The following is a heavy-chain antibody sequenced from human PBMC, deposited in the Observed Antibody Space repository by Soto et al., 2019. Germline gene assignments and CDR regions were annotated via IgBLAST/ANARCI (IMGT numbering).Heavy chain of an antibody. V-gene: IGHV3-30-3*01. Sequence: GGSLRLSCAASQFSFRSYAMHWIRQSPGKGLEWVAVISFDGNSLHYADSVRDRFTISRDNSKNTLYLQMNNLRPEDTAVYYCARTFDTITYYFDYWGQGTVVTVSS. CDR1: QFSFRSYA. D-gene: IGHD3-9*01. J-gene: IGHJ4*02. CDR2: ISFDGNSL. CDR3: ARTFDTITYYFDY.